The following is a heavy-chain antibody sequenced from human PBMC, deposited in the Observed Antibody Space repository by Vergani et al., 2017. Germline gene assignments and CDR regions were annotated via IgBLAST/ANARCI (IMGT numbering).Heavy chain of an antibody. CDR3: ARSAYDILTGYVCFYY. D-gene: IGHD3-9*01. CDR1: GFTVSSNY. V-gene: IGHV3-66*01. J-gene: IGHJ4*02. CDR2: IYSGGST. Sequence: EVQLVESGGGLVQPGGSLRLSCAASGFTVSSNYMSWVRQAPGKGLEWVSVIYSGGSTYYADSVKGRFTISRDNSKNTLYLQMNSLRAEDTAMYYCARSAYDILTGYVCFYYWGQGTLVTVSS.